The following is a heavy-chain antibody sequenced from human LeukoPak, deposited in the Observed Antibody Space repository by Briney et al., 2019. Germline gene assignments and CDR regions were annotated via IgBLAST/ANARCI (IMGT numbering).Heavy chain of an antibody. J-gene: IGHJ6*02. V-gene: IGHV3-33*08. D-gene: IGHD4-17*01. CDR2: IWYDGSNK. CDR1: GFTFSSYA. Sequence: PGGSLRLSCAASGFTFSSYAMHWVRQAPGKGLEWVAVIWYDGSNKNYADPVKGRFTISRDNSKNTLYLQMNSLGAEDTAVYYCARGGRTTWHGMDVWGQGTTVTVSS. CDR3: ARGGRTTWHGMDV.